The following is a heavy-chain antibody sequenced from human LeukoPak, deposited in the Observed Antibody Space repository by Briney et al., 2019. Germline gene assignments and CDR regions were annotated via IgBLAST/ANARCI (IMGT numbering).Heavy chain of an antibody. CDR1: GFTFSSYA. J-gene: IGHJ6*03. Sequence: PGRSLRLSCAASGFTFSSYAMHWVRQAPGKGLEWVAVISYDGSNKYYADSVKGRFTISRDNSKNTLYLQMNSLRAEDTAVYYCARATTLYYYYYYMDVWGKGTTVTVSS. CDR2: ISYDGSNK. D-gene: IGHD1-1*01. V-gene: IGHV3-30-3*01. CDR3: ARATTLYYYYYYMDV.